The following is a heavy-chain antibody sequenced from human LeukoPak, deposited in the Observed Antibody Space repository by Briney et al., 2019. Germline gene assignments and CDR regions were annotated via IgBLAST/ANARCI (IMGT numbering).Heavy chain of an antibody. CDR2: IIPILGIA. CDR3: ARFCGGDCYPDY. J-gene: IGHJ4*02. D-gene: IGHD2-21*02. V-gene: IGHV1-69*04. CDR1: GGTFSSYA. Sequence: ASVKVSCKASGGTFSSYAISWVRQAPGQGLEWMGRIIPILGIANYAQKFQGRVTITADKSTSTAYMELSSLRSEDTAVYYCARFCGGDCYPDYWGQGTLDTVSS.